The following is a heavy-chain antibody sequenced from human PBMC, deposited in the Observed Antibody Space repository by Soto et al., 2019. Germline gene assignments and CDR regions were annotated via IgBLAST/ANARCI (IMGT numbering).Heavy chain of an antibody. CDR2: INHSGST. J-gene: IGHJ6*02. CDR1: GGSFSGYY. CDR3: ARSSAGSYRYYYYGMDV. Sequence: PSETLSLTCAVYGGSFSGYYWTWIRQPPGTGLEWIGEINHSGSTNYNPSLKSRVTISVDTSKNQFSLKLSSVTAADTSVYYCARSSAGSYRYYYYGMDVWGQGTTVTVSS. D-gene: IGHD3-10*01. V-gene: IGHV4-34*01.